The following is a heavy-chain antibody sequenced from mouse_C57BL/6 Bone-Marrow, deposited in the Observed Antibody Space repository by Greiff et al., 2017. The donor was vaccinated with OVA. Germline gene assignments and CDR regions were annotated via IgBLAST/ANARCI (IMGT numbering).Heavy chain of an antibody. CDR2: IYIGNGYT. J-gene: IGHJ3*01. Sequence: VQLQQSVAELARPGSSVKMSCKTSGYPFTRYGINWVKQMHGQGLECIGYIYIGNGYTEYNEKFKGKATLTSDTSSSTAYMQLSSLTSEDSAIYFCARWNDGYYSAWFAYWGQGTLVTVAA. V-gene: IGHV1-58*01. CDR3: ARWNDGYYSAWFAY. CDR1: GYPFTRYG. D-gene: IGHD2-3*01.